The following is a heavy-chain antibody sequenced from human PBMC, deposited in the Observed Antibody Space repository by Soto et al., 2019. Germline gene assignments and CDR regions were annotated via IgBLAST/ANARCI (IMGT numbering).Heavy chain of an antibody. Sequence: GGSLRLSCAASGFTFSSYGMHWVRQAPGKGLEWVAVIWYDGSNKYYADSVKGRFTISRDKSKNTLYLQMNSLRAEDTAVYYCARDRGYSSSWYQRNSNGMDVWGQGTTVTVSS. J-gene: IGHJ6*02. CDR2: IWYDGSNK. CDR1: GFTFSSYG. D-gene: IGHD6-13*01. CDR3: ARDRGYSSSWYQRNSNGMDV. V-gene: IGHV3-33*01.